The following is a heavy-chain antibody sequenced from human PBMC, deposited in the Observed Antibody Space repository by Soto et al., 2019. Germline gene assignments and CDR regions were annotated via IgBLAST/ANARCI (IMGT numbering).Heavy chain of an antibody. J-gene: IGHJ5*02. Sequence: SETLSLTCNMSGDSYSISTYSWSWIRQPPGKALQWIGFIYQSGVTSYNPSLASRVSISLDRSNNQCSLKLKSVPAADTAVDFWAGMPYTRGLRFDPWGPGTLVTVS. CDR3: AGMPYTRGLRFDP. V-gene: IGHV4-30-2*01. CDR2: IYQSGVT. D-gene: IGHD2-2*02. CDR1: GDSYSISTYS.